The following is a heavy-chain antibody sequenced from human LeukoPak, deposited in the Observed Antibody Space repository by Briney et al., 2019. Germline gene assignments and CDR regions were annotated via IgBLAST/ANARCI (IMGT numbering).Heavy chain of an antibody. CDR2: ISAYNGNT. Sequence: GASVKVSCKASGYTFTSYGISWVRQAPGQGLEWMGWISAYNGNTNYAQKLQGRVTMTTDTSTSTAYMELRSLRSDDTAVYYCARGPAISSSWYSLTDYWGQGTLVTVSS. J-gene: IGHJ4*02. CDR3: ARGPAISSSWYSLTDY. D-gene: IGHD6-13*01. CDR1: GYTFTSYG. V-gene: IGHV1-18*01.